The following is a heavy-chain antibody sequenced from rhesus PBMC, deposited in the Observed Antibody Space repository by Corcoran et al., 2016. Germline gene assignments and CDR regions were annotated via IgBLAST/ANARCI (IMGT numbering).Heavy chain of an antibody. J-gene: IGHJ4*01. D-gene: IGHD5-24*01. CDR3: TRGGGTAGTVY. V-gene: IGHV3-16*02. Sequence: EVQLVESGGDLVQPGGSLRLSCAASGFTFSNYWMSWVRQAPGKGLYWVGRIKNKAEGGTAADAESVKGRFTISRDDSKNTLYLQMNSLKTEDTAVYYCTRGGGTAGTVYWGQGVLVTVSS. CDR2: IKNKAEGGTA. CDR1: GFTFSNYW.